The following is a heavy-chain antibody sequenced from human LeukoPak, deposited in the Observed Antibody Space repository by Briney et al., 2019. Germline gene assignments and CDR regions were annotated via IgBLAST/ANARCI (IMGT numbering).Heavy chain of an antibody. V-gene: IGHV4-38-2*02. CDR3: ARALEGVGYFDP. CDR2: IYHSGTS. D-gene: IGHD5-12*01. Sequence: SETLSLTCTVSGYSISSGFFWGWVRQPPEKGLEWIATIYHSGTSYYNPSLKSRVTISVDTSKNQISLKLTSVTAADTAMYYCARALEGVGYFDPWGPGTQATVSS. CDR1: GYSISSGFF. J-gene: IGHJ5*02.